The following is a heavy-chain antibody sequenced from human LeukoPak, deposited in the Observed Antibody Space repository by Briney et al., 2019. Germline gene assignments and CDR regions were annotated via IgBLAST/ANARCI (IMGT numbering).Heavy chain of an antibody. CDR1: GGSISSYY. CDR2: IYYSGST. CDR3: ARHLYSTSWYADY. D-gene: IGHD6-13*01. J-gene: IGHJ4*02. Sequence: SETLSLTCTLSGGSISSYYWGWIRQPPGKGLEWIGSIYYSGSTYYNPSLKSRVTISEDTSKTQFSLKLSSVTAADTAVYYCARHLYSTSWYADYWGQGTLVTVSS. V-gene: IGHV4-39*01.